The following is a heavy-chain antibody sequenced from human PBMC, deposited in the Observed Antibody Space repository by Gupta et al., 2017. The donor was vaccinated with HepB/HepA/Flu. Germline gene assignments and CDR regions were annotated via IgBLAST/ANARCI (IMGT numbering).Heavy chain of an antibody. V-gene: IGHV3-23*01. CDR2: ISGFDGST. J-gene: IGHJ5*02. Sequence: EVQLLESGGGLVQPGGSLRLSCAASGFTFSRHGMIWVRQAPGKGLEWVATISGFDGSTHYLDAVKGRFTISRDNSKKTLDLQMNSLRAEDTAVYYCATWPEEELRPFSFDPRGQGTLVTVSS. CDR3: ATWPEEELRPFSFDP. CDR1: GFTFSRHG. D-gene: IGHD3-16*01.